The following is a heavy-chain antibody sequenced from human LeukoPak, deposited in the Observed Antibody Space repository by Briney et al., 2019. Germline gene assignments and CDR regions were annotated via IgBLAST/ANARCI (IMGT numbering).Heavy chain of an antibody. Sequence: GASVKVSCKASGYTFTSYYMHWVRQAPGQGLEWMGIINPSGGSTSYAQKFQGRVTMTRDTSTSTVYMELSSLRSEDTAVYYCARDRGVVVPAAGVRWFDPWGQGTLVTVSS. CDR2: INPSGGST. D-gene: IGHD2-2*01. V-gene: IGHV1-46*01. J-gene: IGHJ5*02. CDR1: GYTFTSYY. CDR3: ARDRGVVVPAAGVRWFDP.